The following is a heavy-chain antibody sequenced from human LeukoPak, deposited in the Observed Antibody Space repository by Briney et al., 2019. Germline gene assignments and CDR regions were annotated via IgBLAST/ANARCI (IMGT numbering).Heavy chain of an antibody. J-gene: IGHJ6*03. CDR3: AKVKRIRFLEWLPAMDV. CDR1: GFTFYDYA. D-gene: IGHD3-3*01. V-gene: IGHV3-43D*03. Sequence: GSLRLSCADSGFTFYDYAMHWVRQAPGKGLEWVSLISWDGCSTYYADSVKGRFTISRDNSKNSLYLQMNSLRAEDTALYYCAKVKRIRFLEWLPAMDVWGKGTTVTVSS. CDR2: ISWDGCST.